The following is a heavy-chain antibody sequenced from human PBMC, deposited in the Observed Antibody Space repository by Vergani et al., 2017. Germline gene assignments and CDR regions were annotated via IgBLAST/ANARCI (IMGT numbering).Heavy chain of an antibody. Sequence: EVQLVQSGAEVKKPGESLTISCKGSGYSFTSYWISWVRQMPGKGLEWMGWIDPSDPYTNYSPSFQGHVTVSADKSISTAYLQWSSLKASDTAMYYCARVGSNWFDPWGQGTLVTVSS. CDR1: GYSFTSYW. CDR2: IDPSDPYT. D-gene: IGHD3-10*01. V-gene: IGHV5-10-1*01. J-gene: IGHJ5*02. CDR3: ARVGSNWFDP.